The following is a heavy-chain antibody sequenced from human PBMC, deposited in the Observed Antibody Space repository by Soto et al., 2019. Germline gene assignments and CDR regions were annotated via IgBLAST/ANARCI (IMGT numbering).Heavy chain of an antibody. CDR2: IKSKTDGGTT. J-gene: IGHJ3*02. Sequence: GGSLRLSCAASGFTFGNAWMNWVRQAPGKGLEWVGRIKSKTDGGTTDYAAPVKGRFTISRDDSKNTLYLQMNSLKTEDTAVYYCTTAPYYYDSSGYYPIDAFDSCGQGTMVTVSS. CDR1: GFTFGNAW. V-gene: IGHV3-15*07. D-gene: IGHD3-22*01. CDR3: TTAPYYYDSSGYYPIDAFDS.